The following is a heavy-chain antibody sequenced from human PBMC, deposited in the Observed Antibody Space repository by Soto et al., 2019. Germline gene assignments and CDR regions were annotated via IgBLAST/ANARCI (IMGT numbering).Heavy chain of an antibody. CDR1: AFKFSDYY. CDR2: ISGSGDVI. V-gene: IGHV3-11*01. Sequence: QVQLVESGGGLVKPGGSLRLSCAASAFKFSDYYMSWVRQAPGKGLEWVSYISGSGDVIYYADSVKGRFTISRDNDKNSVQLQMDTLRAEDTALYYCARAPDCGEGSCYRHLDLLGQGTRVAVSS. CDR3: ARAPDCGEGSCYRHLDL. D-gene: IGHD4-17*01. J-gene: IGHJ5*02.